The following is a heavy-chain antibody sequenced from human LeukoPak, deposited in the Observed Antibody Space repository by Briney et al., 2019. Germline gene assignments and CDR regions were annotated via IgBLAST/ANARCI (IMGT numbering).Heavy chain of an antibody. J-gene: IGHJ3*02. V-gene: IGHV3-30-3*01. CDR2: ISYDGSNK. Sequence: GGSLRLSCAASGFTFSSYAMHWVRQAPGKGLEWVAVISYDGSNKYYADSVKGRFTIPRDNSKNTLYLQMNSLRAGDTAVYYCAREPIPITMVRGVIILGAFDIWGQGTMVTVSS. CDR3: AREPIPITMVRGVIILGAFDI. CDR1: GFTFSSYA. D-gene: IGHD3-10*01.